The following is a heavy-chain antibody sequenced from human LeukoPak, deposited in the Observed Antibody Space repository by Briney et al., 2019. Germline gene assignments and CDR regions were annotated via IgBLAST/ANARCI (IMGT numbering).Heavy chain of an antibody. D-gene: IGHD5-18*01. CDR3: AKDDSYGHHYFDY. CDR1: GFTFSSYW. V-gene: IGHV3-74*01. J-gene: IGHJ4*02. Sequence: GGSLRLSCAASGFTFSSYWMHWVRQAPGKGLVWVSRINSDGSSTSYADSVKGRFTISRDNAKNTLYLQMNSLRAEDTAVYYCAKDDSYGHHYFDYWGQGTLVTVSS. CDR2: INSDGSST.